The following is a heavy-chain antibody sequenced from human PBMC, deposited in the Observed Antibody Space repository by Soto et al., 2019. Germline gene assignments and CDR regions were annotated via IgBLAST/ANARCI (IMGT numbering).Heavy chain of an antibody. CDR1: GFSLSSAEMG. J-gene: IGHJ4*02. V-gene: IGHV2-26*01. CDR2: IFSNDEK. CDR3: ERIRGGFGGDY. Sequence: QVTLKESGPVLVKPTETLTLTCTVSGFSLSSAEMGVSWIRQPPGKALEWLAHIFSNDEKSYSTSLKSRLTISKVTPKRQVVLTMTTMDPVDTATYYWERIRGGFGGDYWGQGTLVTVSS. D-gene: IGHD3-10*01.